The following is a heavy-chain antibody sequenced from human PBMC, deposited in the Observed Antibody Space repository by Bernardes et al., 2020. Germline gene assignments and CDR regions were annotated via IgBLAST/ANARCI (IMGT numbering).Heavy chain of an antibody. CDR2: ISGSGGT. CDR3: AKDRYCSSTTCYQAFDV. D-gene: IGHD2-2*01. J-gene: IGHJ3*01. CDR1: GFTFNTYA. Sequence: GGSLRLSCAASGFTFNTYAMSWVRQVPGKGLEWVSGISGSGGTNYADSVKGRFTISRDNSKNTLYLQMNSLSAEDTAVYYCAKDRYCSSTTCYQAFDVWGQGTMVTVSS. V-gene: IGHV3-23*01.